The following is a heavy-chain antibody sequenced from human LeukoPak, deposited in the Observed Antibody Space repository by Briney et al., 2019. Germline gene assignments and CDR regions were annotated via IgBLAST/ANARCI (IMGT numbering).Heavy chain of an antibody. J-gene: IGHJ3*02. CDR3: ARGTTPFLWGPGASFYI. CDR1: GFTFSSNW. V-gene: IGHV3-7*04. Sequence: GGSLRLSCVASGFTFSSNWMTWVRQAPGKGLEWVANIKTDGSQIYYVDSVKGRFTISRDNAKNSLYVQMNSLRAEDTAVYYCARGTTPFLWGPGASFYIWGQGTMVTVSS. CDR2: IKTDGSQI. D-gene: IGHD2/OR15-2a*01.